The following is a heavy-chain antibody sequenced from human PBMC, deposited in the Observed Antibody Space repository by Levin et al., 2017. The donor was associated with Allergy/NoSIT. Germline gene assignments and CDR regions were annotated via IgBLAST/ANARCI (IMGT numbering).Heavy chain of an antibody. CDR1: GYSFTSYW. CDR3: ARRGTRDYYYYMDV. D-gene: IGHD1-1*01. CDR2: IYPGDSDT. V-gene: IGHV5-51*01. J-gene: IGHJ6*03. Sequence: KVSCQGSGYSFTSYWIGWMRQMPGKGLEWMGIIYPGDSDTRYSPSFQGQVTISADKSISTAYLQWSSLKASDTAIYYCARRGTRDYYYYMDVWGKGTTVTVSS.